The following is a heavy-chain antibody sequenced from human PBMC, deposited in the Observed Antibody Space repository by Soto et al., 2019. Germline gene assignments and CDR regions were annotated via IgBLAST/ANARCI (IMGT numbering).Heavy chain of an antibody. J-gene: IGHJ6*02. Sequence: QVQLVQSGAEVKKPGSSVKVSCKASGGTFSSYAISWVRQAPGQGLEWMGGIIPIFGTANYAQKFQGRVTITADESTSTAYMELSSLRSEDTAVYYCARDSGIYYLNYYYYGMDVWGQGTTVTVSS. CDR2: IIPIFGTA. CDR1: GGTFSSYA. V-gene: IGHV1-69*01. CDR3: ARDSGIYYLNYYYYGMDV. D-gene: IGHD1-26*01.